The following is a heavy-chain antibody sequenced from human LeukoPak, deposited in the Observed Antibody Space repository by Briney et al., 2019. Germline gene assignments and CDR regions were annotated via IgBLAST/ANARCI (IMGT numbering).Heavy chain of an antibody. D-gene: IGHD3-16*01. Sequence: GGSLRLSCAASGFTFSSYAMTWVRQTPGKGLEWVSDISGSGGSTYYADSVKGRFTISRDNSKNTLYLQMNSLRAEDTAVYYCAKDIYGGEPGWGQGTLVTVSS. CDR3: AKDIYGGEPG. CDR2: ISGSGGST. CDR1: GFTFSSYA. V-gene: IGHV3-23*01. J-gene: IGHJ4*02.